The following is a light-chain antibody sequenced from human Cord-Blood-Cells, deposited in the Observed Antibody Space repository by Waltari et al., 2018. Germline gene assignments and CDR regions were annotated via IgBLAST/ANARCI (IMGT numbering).Light chain of an antibody. J-gene: IGKJ2*01. CDR1: PSVSSN. V-gene: IGKV3-15*01. CDR2: GAS. Sequence: EIVMTQSPATLSVSPGERATLSCRASPSVSSNLAWYQQKPGQAPRLLIYGASTRATGIPARFSGSGSGTEFTLTISSLQSEDVAVYYCQQYNNWPYTFGQGTKLEIK. CDR3: QQYNNWPYT.